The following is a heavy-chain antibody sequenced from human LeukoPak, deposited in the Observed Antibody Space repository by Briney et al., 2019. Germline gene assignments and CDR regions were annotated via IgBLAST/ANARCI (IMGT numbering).Heavy chain of an antibody. J-gene: IGHJ6*02. CDR1: GGSISSGGYP. CDR3: ARGGSPVGATPFSYYYYYGMDV. CDR2: IYHSGST. V-gene: IGHV4-30-2*01. D-gene: IGHD1-26*01. Sequence: SETLSLTCAVSGGSISSGGYPWSWIRQPPGKGLEWIGYIYHSGSTYYNPSLKSRVTISVDRSKNQFSLKLSSVTAADTAVYYCARGGSPVGATPFSYYYYYGMDVWGQGTTVTVSS.